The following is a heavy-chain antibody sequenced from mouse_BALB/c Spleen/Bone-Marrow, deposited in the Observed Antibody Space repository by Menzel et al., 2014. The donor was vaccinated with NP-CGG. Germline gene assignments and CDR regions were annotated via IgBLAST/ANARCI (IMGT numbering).Heavy chain of an antibody. CDR1: GYAFXSSW. J-gene: IGHJ2*01. V-gene: IGHV1-82*01. D-gene: IGHD2-1*01. Sequence: VQLQQSGPELVKPGASVKISCKASGYAFXSSWMNWVKQRPGQGLEWIGRIYPGDGDTNYNGKFKGKATLTADKSSSTDYMQLSRLTSVDAAVYFCARRGGNPSFDYWGQGTTLTVSS. CDR2: IYPGDGDT. CDR3: ARRGGNPSFDY.